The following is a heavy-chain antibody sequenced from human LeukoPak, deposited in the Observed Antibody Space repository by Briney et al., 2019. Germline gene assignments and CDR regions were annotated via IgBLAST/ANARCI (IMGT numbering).Heavy chain of an antibody. D-gene: IGHD6-19*01. J-gene: IGHJ4*02. CDR1: GFTFGDYA. Sequence: GGSLRLSCTASGFTFGDYAMSWVRRAPGKGLEWVAAITGSGGITYYADSVKGRFTISRDNSKNTLHLQMNSLRAEDTAAYYCAKEYSSDWYLNYWGQGTLVTVSS. CDR2: ITGSGGIT. V-gene: IGHV3-23*01. CDR3: AKEYSSDWYLNY.